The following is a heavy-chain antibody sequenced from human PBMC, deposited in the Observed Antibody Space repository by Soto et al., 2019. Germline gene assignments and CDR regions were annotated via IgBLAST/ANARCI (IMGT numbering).Heavy chain of an antibody. CDR2: IKQDGSEK. J-gene: IGHJ4*02. D-gene: IGHD2-2*02. CDR1: GFTFSSYW. Sequence: GGSLRLSCAASGFTFSSYWMSWVRQAPGKGLERVANIKQDGSEKYYVDSVKGRFTISRDNAKNSLYLQMNSLRAEDTAVYYCARYKGCSSTSCYMAFDYWGQGTLVTVSS. CDR3: ARYKGCSSTSCYMAFDY. V-gene: IGHV3-7*01.